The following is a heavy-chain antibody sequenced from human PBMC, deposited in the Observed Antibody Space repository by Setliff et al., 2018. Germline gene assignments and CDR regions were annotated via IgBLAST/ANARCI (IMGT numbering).Heavy chain of an antibody. J-gene: IGHJ2*01. CDR3: ASLGMTTMMDWYFDL. CDR1: GGSFSGYY. Sequence: SETLSLTCAVYGGSFSGYYWSWIRQPPGKGLEWIGEINPSGSTNYNPSLKSRVTISIDTSKNQFSLKLSSVTAADTAVYYCASLGMTTMMDWYFDLWGRGTLVTVSS. V-gene: IGHV4-34*01. D-gene: IGHD4-4*01. CDR2: INPSGST.